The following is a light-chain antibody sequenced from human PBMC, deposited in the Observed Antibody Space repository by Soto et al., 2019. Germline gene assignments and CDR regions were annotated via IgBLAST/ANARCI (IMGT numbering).Light chain of an antibody. Sequence: QSALTQPASVSGSPGQSIAISCTGTSSDVGSHNHVSWYQQYPGKAPKLMIYEVSNRPSGVSARFSGSKFGSTASLTISGLQAEDEADYYCCSYAGSSTWVFGGGTKLTVL. J-gene: IGLJ3*02. CDR1: SSDVGSHNH. CDR3: CSYAGSSTWV. V-gene: IGLV2-23*02. CDR2: EVS.